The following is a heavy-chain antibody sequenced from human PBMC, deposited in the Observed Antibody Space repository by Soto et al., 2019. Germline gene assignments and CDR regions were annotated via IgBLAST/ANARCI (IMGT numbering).Heavy chain of an antibody. CDR1: GGTFSSYA. J-gene: IGHJ4*02. CDR3: ARGRMEQWLANVHYYLDY. D-gene: IGHD6-19*01. V-gene: IGHV1-69*06. Sequence: QVQLVQSGAEVKKPGSSVKVSCKASGGTFSSYALSWVRQAPGQGLEWMGGIIPLFGTAKYAQKFQGRVTITADKSTSTAYMELSSLRSEDTAVYYCARGRMEQWLANVHYYLDYWGQGTLVTVSS. CDR2: IIPLFGTA.